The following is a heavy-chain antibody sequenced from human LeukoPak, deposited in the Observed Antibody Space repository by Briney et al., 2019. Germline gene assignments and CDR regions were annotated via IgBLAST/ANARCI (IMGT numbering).Heavy chain of an antibody. CDR1: AYSFTSYW. J-gene: IGHJ4*02. CDR2: IDPSESYT. CDR3: ARHGGECGNQEYDY. Sequence: PGESLKISCKGSAYSFTSYWITWVRRMPGKGLEWMGRIDPSESYTHYSPCFQGRFTISADKTISTAFLQWSSLKASDTAIYYCARHGGECGNQEYDYWGQGTLVTVSS. D-gene: IGHD4-23*01. V-gene: IGHV5-10-1*01.